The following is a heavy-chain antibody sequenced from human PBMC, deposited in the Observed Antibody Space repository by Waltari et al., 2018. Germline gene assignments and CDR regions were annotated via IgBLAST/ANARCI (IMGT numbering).Heavy chain of an antibody. CDR2: MNPNSGNR. CDR1: GYTFTSYD. CDR3: ARENLFMVTAMRSFDY. D-gene: IGHD2-21*02. V-gene: IGHV1-8*02. Sequence: QVQLVQSGAEVKKPGASVTVSCKASGYTFTSYDTNWVRQATAQGLERVGWMNPNSGNRGYAQKFRGRVTMTRNTARSTPYRERSSLRSGDTAVYYWARENLFMVTAMRSFDYWGQGTLVTVSS. J-gene: IGHJ4*02.